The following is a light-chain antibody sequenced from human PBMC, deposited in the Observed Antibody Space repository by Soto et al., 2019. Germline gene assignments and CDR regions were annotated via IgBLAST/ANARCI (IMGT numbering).Light chain of an antibody. CDR1: QVISSW. Sequence: HSLSTVSVSKGDRVTITCGASQVISSWLAWYQQKPGKAPKLLIYKASTLKSGVPSRFSGSGSGTEFTLTISSLQPDDFATYYCQHYTSYSEAFGQGSNVDVK. CDR3: QHYTSYSEA. CDR2: KAS. V-gene: IGKV1-5*03. J-gene: IGKJ1*01.